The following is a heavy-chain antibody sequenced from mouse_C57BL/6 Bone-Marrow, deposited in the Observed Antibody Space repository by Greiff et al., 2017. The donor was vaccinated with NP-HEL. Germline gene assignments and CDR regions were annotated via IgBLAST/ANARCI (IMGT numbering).Heavy chain of an antibody. Sequence: QVQLQQSGAELVRPGASVKLSCKASGYTFTDYYINWVKQRPGQGLEWIARIYPGSGNTYYNEKFKGKATLTAEKSSSTAYMQLSSLTSEDSAVYFCAKDYGSSFRYWYFEVWGTGTTVTVSS. D-gene: IGHD1-1*01. CDR3: AKDYGSSFRYWYFEV. J-gene: IGHJ1*03. CDR1: GYTFTDYY. CDR2: IYPGSGNT. V-gene: IGHV1-76*01.